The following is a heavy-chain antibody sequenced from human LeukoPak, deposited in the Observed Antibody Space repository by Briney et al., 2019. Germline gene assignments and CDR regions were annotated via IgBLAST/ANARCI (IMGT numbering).Heavy chain of an antibody. D-gene: IGHD1-26*01. CDR2: MYYTGTT. V-gene: IGHV4-39*07. CDR1: SGSISSSSYY. Sequence: SETLSLTCTVSSGSISSSSYYWGWIRQPPGKGLEWIGSMYYTGTTYYKSSLKSRVTISGDTSKNQFSLKLTSVTAADTALYYCARAPRVRSGGFDYWGQGTLVTVSS. J-gene: IGHJ4*02. CDR3: ARAPRVRSGGFDY.